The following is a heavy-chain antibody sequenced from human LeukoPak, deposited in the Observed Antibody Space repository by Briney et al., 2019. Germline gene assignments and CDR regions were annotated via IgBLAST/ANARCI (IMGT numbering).Heavy chain of an antibody. D-gene: IGHD6-13*01. CDR3: VRDGSSSWSRTGSYFDY. V-gene: IGHV3-64*01. J-gene: IGHJ4*02. CDR2: ITSNGGTT. CDR1: GFTFSTYA. Sequence: PGGSLRLSCAASGFTFSTYAMHWVRQAPGRGLEYVSAITSNGGTTHYANSVRGRFTISRDNSKNTLYLQMGSLRAEDMAVYYCVRDGSSSWSRTGSYFDYWGQGTLVTVSS.